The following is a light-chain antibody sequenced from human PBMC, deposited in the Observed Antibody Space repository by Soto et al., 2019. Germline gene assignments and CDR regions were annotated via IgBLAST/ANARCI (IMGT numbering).Light chain of an antibody. Sequence: QSVLTQPPSASGAPGQRVTISCSGSSSNIGSKYVYWYQQLPGTAPKLLIYRNNQRPSGVPGRFSGSKSGTSASLAISGLRSEDEAEYYCASWDDSLRGWVFGGGTKVTVL. J-gene: IGLJ3*02. CDR2: RNN. CDR3: ASWDDSLRGWV. V-gene: IGLV1-47*01. CDR1: SSNIGSKY.